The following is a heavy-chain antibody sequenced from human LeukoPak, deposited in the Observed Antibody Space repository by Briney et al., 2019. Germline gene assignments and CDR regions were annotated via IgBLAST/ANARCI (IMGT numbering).Heavy chain of an antibody. D-gene: IGHD3-16*01. CDR3: ARHRAMITFGGVSRFDY. Sequence: SGTLSLTCTVSGGSISSSSYYWGWIRQPPGKGLEWIGSIYYSGSTYYNPSLKSRVTISVDTSKNQFSLKLSSVTAADTAVYYCARHRAMITFGGVSRFDYWGQGTLVTVSS. CDR1: GGSISSSSYY. V-gene: IGHV4-39*01. J-gene: IGHJ4*02. CDR2: IYYSGST.